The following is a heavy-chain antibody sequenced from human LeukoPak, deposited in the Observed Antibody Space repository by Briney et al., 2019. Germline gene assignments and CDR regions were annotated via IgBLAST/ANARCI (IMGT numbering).Heavy chain of an antibody. CDR2: INSDGSCT. CDR3: VSFYETY. Sequence: GGSLRLSCAASGNYRMHWVRQVPGKGLVWVSHINSDGSCTSYADSGKGRFTISKDNAKNTVYLQMNSLRAEDTAVYYCVSFYETYWGRGTLVNVSS. D-gene: IGHD2/OR15-2a*01. V-gene: IGHV3-74*01. J-gene: IGHJ4*02. CDR1: GNYR.